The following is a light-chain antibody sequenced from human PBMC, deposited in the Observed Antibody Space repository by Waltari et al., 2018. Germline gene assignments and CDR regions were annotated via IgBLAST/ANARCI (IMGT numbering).Light chain of an antibody. CDR1: QSVLYRSNNKNF. J-gene: IGKJ3*01. V-gene: IGKV4-1*01. Sequence: DIVMTQSPDSLAVSLGERATINCKSSQSVLYRSNNKNFLAWYQQRPGQCPKLLIYWASTRESGVPDRFSGSGSGTDFTLTISSLQAEDVAVYYCQQYYTTPPTFGPGTKVDIK. CDR2: WAS. CDR3: QQYYTTPPT.